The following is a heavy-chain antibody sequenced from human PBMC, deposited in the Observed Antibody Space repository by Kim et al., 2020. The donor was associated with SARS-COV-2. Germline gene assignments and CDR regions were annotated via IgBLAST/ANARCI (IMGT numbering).Heavy chain of an antibody. D-gene: IGHD3-3*01. V-gene: IGHV4-31*02. CDR3: ARGDTIFGVVINAFDI. J-gene: IGHJ3*02. Sequence: SLTSRVTISVDTSKSQFSLKLSSVTAADTAVYYCARGDTIFGVVINAFDIWGQGTMVTVSS.